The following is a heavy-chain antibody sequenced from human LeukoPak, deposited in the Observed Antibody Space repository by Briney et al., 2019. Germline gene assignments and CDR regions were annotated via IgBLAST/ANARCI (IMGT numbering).Heavy chain of an antibody. CDR2: IYYSGST. J-gene: IGHJ4*02. CDR1: GGSISSYY. CDR3: ASSKRVTQFLEWSFDY. Sequence: SETLSLTCTVSGGSISSYYWSWIRLPPGKGLEWIGYIYYSGSTNYNPSLKSRVTISVDTSKNQFSLKLSSVTAADTAVYYCASSKRVTQFLEWSFDYWGQGTLVTVSS. D-gene: IGHD3-3*01. V-gene: IGHV4-59*01.